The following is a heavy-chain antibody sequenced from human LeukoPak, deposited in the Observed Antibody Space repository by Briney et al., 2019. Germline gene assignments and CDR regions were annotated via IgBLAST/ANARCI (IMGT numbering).Heavy chain of an antibody. V-gene: IGHV3-74*01. CDR3: ARAQVGAPTDF. CDR2: VHGDGYSI. J-gene: IGHJ4*02. D-gene: IGHD1-26*01. Sequence: GGSLRLSCAASGFPFSSYAMYWVRQAPGKGLVWVARVHGDGYSISYADSVRGRSTISRDNAKDTLYLHMNSLRPEDTAVYYCARAQVGAPTDFWGQGTLVTASS. CDR1: GFPFSSYA.